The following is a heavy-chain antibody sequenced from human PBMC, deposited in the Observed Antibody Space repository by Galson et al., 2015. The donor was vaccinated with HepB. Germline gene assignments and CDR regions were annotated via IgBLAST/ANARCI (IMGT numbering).Heavy chain of an antibody. Sequence: SVKVSCKASGGTFTGYYMHWVRQAPGQGLEWMGRINPNNGGTNYAQKFQGRVTMTRDTSISTAYMELSRLRSDDTAVYYCARKADLTTLDYWGQGTLVTVSS. D-gene: IGHD3-3*01. J-gene: IGHJ4*02. CDR1: GGTFTGYY. V-gene: IGHV1-2*06. CDR2: INPNNGGT. CDR3: ARKADLTTLDY.